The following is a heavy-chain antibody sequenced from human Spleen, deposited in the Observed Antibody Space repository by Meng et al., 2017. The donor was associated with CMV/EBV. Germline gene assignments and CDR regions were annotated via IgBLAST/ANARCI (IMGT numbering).Heavy chain of an antibody. D-gene: IGHD2-2*02. CDR3: ARVSTSRYNDYYYAMDV. CDR1: GYPFTGYH. CDR2: INPNRGGT. Sequence: ASVQVSCKASGYPFTGYHMHWVRQAPGQGLEWMGWINPNRGGTNYAEKFQGRVTMNRDTSITTAHMEVSGLRSDDTAVYYCARVSTSRYNDYYYAMDVWGQGTTVTVSS. J-gene: IGHJ6*02. V-gene: IGHV1-2*02.